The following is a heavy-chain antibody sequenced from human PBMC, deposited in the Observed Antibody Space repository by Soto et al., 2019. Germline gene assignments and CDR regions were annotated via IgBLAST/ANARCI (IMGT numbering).Heavy chain of an antibody. J-gene: IGHJ6*03. CDR2: VYYSVNT. Sequence: SETLSLTCTVSGGSISPYYWSWIRQPPGKGLEWIGYVYYSVNTNYSPSLESRVTISVDTSRNRFSLNLTSATAADTAVYYCARKGAAASYAHYYMDVWGRGTAVTVSS. CDR1: GGSISPYY. D-gene: IGHD6-13*01. V-gene: IGHV4-59*01. CDR3: ARKGAAASYAHYYMDV.